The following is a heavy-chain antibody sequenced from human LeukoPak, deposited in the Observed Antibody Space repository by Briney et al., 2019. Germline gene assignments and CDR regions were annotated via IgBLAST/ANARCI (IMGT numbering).Heavy chain of an antibody. Sequence: SETLSLTCAVYGGSFSGYYRSWIRQPPGKGLEWIGEINHSGSTNYNPSLKSRVTISVDTSKNQFSLKLSSVTAADTAVYYCASRGGRALHYYYYYMDVWGKGTTVTVSS. CDR3: ASRGGRALHYYYYYMDV. D-gene: IGHD2-15*01. CDR2: INHSGST. J-gene: IGHJ6*03. V-gene: IGHV4-34*01. CDR1: GGSFSGYY.